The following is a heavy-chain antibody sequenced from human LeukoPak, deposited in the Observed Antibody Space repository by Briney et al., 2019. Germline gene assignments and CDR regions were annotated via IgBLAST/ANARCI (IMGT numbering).Heavy chain of an antibody. CDR3: ARDRHDYGGNRGDLDY. Sequence: ASVKVSCEASGYTFTSYYMHWVRQAPGQGLEWMGIINPSGGSTSYAQKFQGRVTMTRDMSTSTVYMELSSLRSEDTAVYYCARDRHDYGGNRGDLDYWGQGTLVTVSS. J-gene: IGHJ4*02. V-gene: IGHV1-46*01. CDR2: INPSGGST. CDR1: GYTFTSYY. D-gene: IGHD4-23*01.